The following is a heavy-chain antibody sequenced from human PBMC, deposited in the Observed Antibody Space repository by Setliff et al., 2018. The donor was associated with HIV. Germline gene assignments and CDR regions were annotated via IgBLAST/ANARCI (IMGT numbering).Heavy chain of an antibody. D-gene: IGHD1-26*01. CDR1: GFTFADFA. CDR3: TTDRDGISY. V-gene: IGHV3-15*01. Sequence: GALRLSCTTSGFTFADFAVTWVRQAPGKGLEWVGRIKSKTDGGTTDYAAPVKGRFTISRDDSKNTLYLQMNSLKTEDTAVYYCTTDRDGISYWGQGTLVTVSS. J-gene: IGHJ4*02. CDR2: IKSKTDGGTT.